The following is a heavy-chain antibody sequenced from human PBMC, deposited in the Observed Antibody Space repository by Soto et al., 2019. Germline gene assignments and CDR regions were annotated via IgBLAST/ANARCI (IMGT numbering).Heavy chain of an antibody. Sequence: ASVKVSCKASGYTFTRYYMHWVRQAPGQGLEWMGWIKPNSGGTNYAQKFQGWVTMTRDTSISTAYMELSRLRSDDTAVYYCAREMVAATYYFDYWGQGTLVTVSS. J-gene: IGHJ4*02. D-gene: IGHD2-15*01. CDR2: IKPNSGGT. CDR1: GYTFTRYY. V-gene: IGHV1-2*04. CDR3: AREMVAATYYFDY.